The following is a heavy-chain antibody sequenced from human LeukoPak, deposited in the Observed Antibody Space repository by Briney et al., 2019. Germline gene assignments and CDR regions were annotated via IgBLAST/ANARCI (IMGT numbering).Heavy chain of an antibody. CDR3: ARDATTVITNSGLRPPAEY. CDR2: ISPYTGST. J-gene: IGHJ4*02. Sequence: ASVKVSCKASGYMFNSFGINWVRQAPGQGLEWMGWISPYTGSTNFAQKLQDRVTMTTDTSTRTAYMEVRILTSDDTAVYYCARDATTVITNSGLRPPAEYWGQGTLVTVSS. CDR1: GYMFNSFG. D-gene: IGHD4-17*01. V-gene: IGHV1-18*01.